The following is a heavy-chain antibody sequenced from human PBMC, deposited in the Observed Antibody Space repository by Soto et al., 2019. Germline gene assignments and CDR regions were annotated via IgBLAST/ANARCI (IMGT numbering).Heavy chain of an antibody. CDR2: IYYSGST. Sequence: PSETLSLTCTVSGGSISSSSYYWGWIRQPPGKGLEWIGSIYYSGSTYYNPSLKSRVTISVDTSKNQFSLKLSSVTAADTAVYYCARQGDSSGWYLGYYYYGMDVWGQGTTVTVSS. J-gene: IGHJ6*02. V-gene: IGHV4-39*01. D-gene: IGHD6-19*01. CDR1: GGSISSSSYY. CDR3: ARQGDSSGWYLGYYYYGMDV.